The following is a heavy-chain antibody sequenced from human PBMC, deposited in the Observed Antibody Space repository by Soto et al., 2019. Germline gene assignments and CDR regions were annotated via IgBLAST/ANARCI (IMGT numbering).Heavy chain of an antibody. Sequence: PGGSLRLSCAASGFTVSSNYMSWVRRAPGKGLEWVGRIKSKTDGGTTDYAAPVKGRFTISRDDSKNTLYLQMNSLKTEDTAVYYCTTRRAYDILTEPHYYFEYWGQGTLVTVSS. V-gene: IGHV3-15*01. CDR3: TTRRAYDILTEPHYYFEY. CDR1: GFTVSSNY. D-gene: IGHD3-9*01. J-gene: IGHJ4*02. CDR2: IKSKTDGGTT.